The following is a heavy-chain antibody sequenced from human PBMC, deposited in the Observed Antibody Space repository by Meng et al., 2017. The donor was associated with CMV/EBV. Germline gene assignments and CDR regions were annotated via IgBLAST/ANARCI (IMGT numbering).Heavy chain of an antibody. V-gene: IGHV4-4*02. CDR1: GGSISSSNW. Sequence: SETLSLTCAVSGGSISSSNWWIWVRQPPGKGLEWIGEIYHSGSTNYNPSLKSRVTISVDKSKNQFSLKLSSVTAADTAVYYCARKYYDFWSGYWGYGMDVWGQGTTVTVSS. J-gene: IGHJ6*02. CDR2: IYHSGST. CDR3: ARKYYDFWSGYWGYGMDV. D-gene: IGHD3-3*01.